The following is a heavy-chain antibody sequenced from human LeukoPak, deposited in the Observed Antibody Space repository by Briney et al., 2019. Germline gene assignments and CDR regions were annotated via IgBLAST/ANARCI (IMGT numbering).Heavy chain of an antibody. CDR3: ARVGPVLRFLEWSPHDAFDI. V-gene: IGHV4-59*01. J-gene: IGHJ3*02. CDR1: GGSISSYY. D-gene: IGHD3-3*01. CDR2: IYYSGST. Sequence: SETLSLTCTVSGGSISSYYWSWIRQPPGKGLEWIGYIYYSGSTNYNPSLKSRVTISVDTSKNQFSLKLSSVTAADTAVYYCARVGPVLRFLEWSPHDAFDIWGQGTMVTVSS.